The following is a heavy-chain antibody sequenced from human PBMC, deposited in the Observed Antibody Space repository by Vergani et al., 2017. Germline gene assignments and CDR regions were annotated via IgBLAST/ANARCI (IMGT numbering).Heavy chain of an antibody. CDR2: ISGNNDDV. D-gene: IGHD5-12*01. J-gene: IGHJ6*02. Sequence: EVQMVESGGGLVKPGGSLRLSCVASGFTFSHYSMNWVRQAPGKGLEWVSSISGNNDDVYYADSVKGRFTISRDNAKNSLFLEMNSLRFEDTAVYFCTKGSVYYHDSAGHGYDPYTGFDLWGQGTTVTVSS. CDR3: TKGSVYYHDSAGHGYDPYTGFDL. CDR1: GFTFSHYS. V-gene: IGHV3-21*04.